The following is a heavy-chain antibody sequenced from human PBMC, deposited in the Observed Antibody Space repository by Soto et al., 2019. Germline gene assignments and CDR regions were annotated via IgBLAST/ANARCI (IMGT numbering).Heavy chain of an antibody. J-gene: IGHJ4*02. V-gene: IGHV4-39*01. D-gene: IGHD3-10*01. Sequence: QLQLQESGPGLVKPSETLSLTCTVSGGSISSSSYYWGWIRQPPGKGLEWIGSIYYSGSTYYNPSHKGRVHIAVDTSKNQFSLRLSSVTAADTAVYYCATIWFGDGDYWGQGTLVTVSS. CDR3: ATIWFGDGDY. CDR2: IYYSGST. CDR1: GGSISSSSYY.